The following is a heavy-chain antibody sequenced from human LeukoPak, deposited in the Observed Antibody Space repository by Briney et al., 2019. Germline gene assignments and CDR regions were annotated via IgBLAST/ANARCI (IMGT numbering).Heavy chain of an antibody. CDR3: AKGPKRRLVDFDY. Sequence: GGSLRLSCAASGFTFSDHYMDWVRQAPGKGLEWVSAISGSGDSTYYADSVKGRFTISRDNSKNTLYLQMNSLRAEDTAVYYCAKGPKRRLVDFDYWGQGTLVTVSS. CDR1: GFTFSDHY. CDR2: ISGSGDST. J-gene: IGHJ4*02. V-gene: IGHV3-23*01. D-gene: IGHD6-19*01.